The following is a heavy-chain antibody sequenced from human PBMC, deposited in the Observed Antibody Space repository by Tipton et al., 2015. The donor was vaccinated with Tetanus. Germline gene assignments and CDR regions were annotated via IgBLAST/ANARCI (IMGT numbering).Heavy chain of an antibody. CDR1: GFTFSTHA. CDR3: AGGRSHHRGMDI. D-gene: IGHD4-17*01. Sequence: SLRLSCAASGFTFSTHALHWVRQAPGRGLEWVGLISHASNAYYADSVKGRFTISRDNSKSALYLQMNSLYVEDTAVYYCAGGRSHHRGMDIWGLGTTVTVSS. J-gene: IGHJ6*02. CDR2: ISHASNA. V-gene: IGHV3-30*04.